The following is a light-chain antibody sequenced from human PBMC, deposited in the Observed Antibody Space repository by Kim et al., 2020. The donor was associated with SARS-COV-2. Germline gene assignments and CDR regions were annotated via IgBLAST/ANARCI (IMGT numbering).Light chain of an antibody. CDR2: EKN. V-gene: IGLV3-19*01. J-gene: IGLJ3*02. Sequence: ALGQAVMITCQGDSLRSYYASWYQQKPGQAPVLVIYEKNNRPSGIPDRFSGSSSGNTASLTITGAQAEDEADYYCNSRESGVNHVVFGGGTQLTVL. CDR1: SLRSYY. CDR3: NSRESGVNHVV.